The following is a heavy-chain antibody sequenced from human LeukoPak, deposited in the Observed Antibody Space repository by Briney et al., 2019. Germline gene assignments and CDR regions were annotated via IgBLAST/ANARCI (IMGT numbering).Heavy chain of an antibody. V-gene: IGHV3-11*01. CDR3: ARVWDSSGWSRFDP. D-gene: IGHD6-19*01. CDR2: ISSSGSVI. CDR1: GFTFSDYY. Sequence: GGSLRLSCAASGFTFSDYYMSWIRQAPRKGLEWISSISSSGSVICYADSVKGRFTISRDNAKNSLYVEMNSLRADDTAVYYCARVWDSSGWSRFDPWGQGTRVTVSS. J-gene: IGHJ5*02.